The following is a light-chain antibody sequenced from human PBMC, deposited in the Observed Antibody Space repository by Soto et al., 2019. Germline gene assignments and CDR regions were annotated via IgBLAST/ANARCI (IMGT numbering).Light chain of an antibody. V-gene: IGKV3-20*01. CDR1: QSIANY. CDR3: QQYGSSPPWT. Sequence: EIVLTQSPGTLSLSPGERATLSCRASQSIANYLGWYQQKPGQAPRLLIYDASNRATGIPDRFSGSGSGTDFTLTISRLEPEDFAVYYCQQYGSSPPWTFGQGTKVDIK. J-gene: IGKJ1*01. CDR2: DAS.